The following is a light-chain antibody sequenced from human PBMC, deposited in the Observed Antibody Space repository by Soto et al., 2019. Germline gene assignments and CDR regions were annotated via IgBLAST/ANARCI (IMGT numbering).Light chain of an antibody. CDR3: SSYGGTNNRV. CDR2: EVT. Sequence: QSALTQPPSASGSPGQSVTISCTGTSSDVGAYNYVSWYQQHPNKAPKLIIYEVTKRPSGVPDRFSGSKSGNTASLTVSGLQAEDEADYYCSSYGGTNNRVFGGGTKLTVL. CDR1: SSDVGAYNY. V-gene: IGLV2-8*01. J-gene: IGLJ3*02.